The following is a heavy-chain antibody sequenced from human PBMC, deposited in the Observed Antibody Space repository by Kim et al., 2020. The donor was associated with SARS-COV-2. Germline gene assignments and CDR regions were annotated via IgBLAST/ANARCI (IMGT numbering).Heavy chain of an antibody. CDR1: GFTFSSYS. V-gene: IGHV3-21*01. CDR2: IRSSSKYI. J-gene: IGHJ6*02. D-gene: IGHD3-16*01. CDR3: ARGLGRRGGVDV. Sequence: GGSLRLSCAASGFTFSSYSMTWVRQAPGKGLEWVSSIRSSSKYIYYADSVKGRFTISRDNAKNSLYLHMNSLRAEDTAVYYCARGLGRRGGVDVWGQGTAVTLSS.